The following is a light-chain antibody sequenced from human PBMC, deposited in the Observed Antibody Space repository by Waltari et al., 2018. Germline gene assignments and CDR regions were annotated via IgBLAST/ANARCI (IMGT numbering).Light chain of an antibody. CDR3: QSYDSSLSAYL. CDR2: AND. V-gene: IGLV1-40*01. Sequence: QSVLTQPPSVSGAPGQRVTISCTGSTSNIGAGYDVHWYQQLPGTVPKLVIYANDNRPSGVPVRCSGSKSGTLASLAITGLQSADEADYFCQSYDSSLSAYLFGSGTTVTVL. CDR1: TSNIGAGYD. J-gene: IGLJ1*01.